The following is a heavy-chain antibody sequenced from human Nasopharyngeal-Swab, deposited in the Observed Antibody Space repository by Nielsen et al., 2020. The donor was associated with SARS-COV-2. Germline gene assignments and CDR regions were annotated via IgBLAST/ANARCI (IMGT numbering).Heavy chain of an antibody. Sequence: PSVKVSCKASGGTFSSYAISWVRQAPGQALEWMGWITPFNGNTNYAQKFQDRVTITRDRSMSTAYMELSSLRSEDTAMYYCARSGDCSGGSCYFAFDIWGQGTMVTVSS. CDR3: ARSGDCSGGSCYFAFDI. CDR1: GGTFSSYA. CDR2: ITPFNGNT. V-gene: IGHV1-45*02. J-gene: IGHJ3*02. D-gene: IGHD2-15*01.